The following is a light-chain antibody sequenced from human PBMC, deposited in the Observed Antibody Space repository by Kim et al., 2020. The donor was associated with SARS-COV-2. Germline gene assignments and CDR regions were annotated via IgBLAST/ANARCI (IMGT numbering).Light chain of an antibody. V-gene: IGKV1-33*01. CDR3: QQYDNLPLT. CDR1: QDISNY. J-gene: IGKJ5*01. CDR2: DAS. Sequence: DIQMTQSPSALSASVGDRVTITCQASQDISNYLNWYQQKPGKAPKLLIYDASNLETGVPSRFSGSGSGTDFTFTISSLQPEDIATYYCQQYDNLPLTCVQGTRLEIK.